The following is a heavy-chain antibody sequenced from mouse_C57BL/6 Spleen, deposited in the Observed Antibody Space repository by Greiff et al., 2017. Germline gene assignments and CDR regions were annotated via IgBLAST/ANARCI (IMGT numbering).Heavy chain of an antibody. CDR3: ARRDCGRYWSMDD. CDR1: GYKFTGYW. D-gene: IGHD3-3*01. CDR2: ILPGSGST. Sequence: VQLQQSGAELMKPGASVKLSCKATGYKFTGYWIEWVKQRPGHGLEWIGEILPGSGSTKYNEKFKGKATFTADTSSNTAFMQLSSLTTEDTAIYYFARRDCGRYWSMDDWGQGTSVTVSS. V-gene: IGHV1-9*01. J-gene: IGHJ4*01.